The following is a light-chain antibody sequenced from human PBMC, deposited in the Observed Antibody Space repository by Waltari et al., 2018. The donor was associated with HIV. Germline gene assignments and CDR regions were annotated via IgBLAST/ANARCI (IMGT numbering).Light chain of an antibody. Sequence: DIVMTQSPDSLAVSLGERATINCKSSQSGLYSSNNKNYLAWYQQKPGQPPKLLIYWASTRESGVPDRISGSGSGTDFTLTISSLQAEDVAVYYCQQYYSTPYTFGQGTKLEIK. V-gene: IGKV4-1*01. J-gene: IGKJ2*01. CDR1: QSGLYSSNNKNY. CDR2: WAS. CDR3: QQYYSTPYT.